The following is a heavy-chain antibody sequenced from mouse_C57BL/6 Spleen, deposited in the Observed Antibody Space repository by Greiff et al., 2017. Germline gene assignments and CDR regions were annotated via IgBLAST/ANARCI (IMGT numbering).Heavy chain of an antibody. V-gene: IGHV5-17*01. CDR2: ISSGSSTI. CDR3: AHDGYWGGY. J-gene: IGHJ2*01. CDR1: GFTFSDYG. D-gene: IGHD2-3*01. Sequence: EVQLVESGGGLVKPGGSLKLSCAASGFTFSDYGMHWVRQAPEKGLEWVAYISSGSSTIYYAATVKGRFTISRDNAKNTLFLQMTSLRSEDTAMYYCAHDGYWGGYWGQGTTLTVSS.